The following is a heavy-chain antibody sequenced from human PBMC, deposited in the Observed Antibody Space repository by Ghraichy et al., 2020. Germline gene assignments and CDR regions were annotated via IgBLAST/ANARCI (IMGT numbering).Heavy chain of an antibody. Sequence: GGSLRLSCAASGFTFDNYAMSWVRQAPGKGLEWVSAISGSADRTYYADSLKGRFTISRDNSKNTLYLQMNSLRVEDTVVYYCAKVLNTVRSTIPEFDYWGQGTLVTVSS. CDR1: GFTFDNYA. CDR2: ISGSADRT. V-gene: IGHV3-23*01. J-gene: IGHJ4*02. D-gene: IGHD5/OR15-5a*01. CDR3: AKVLNTVRSTIPEFDY.